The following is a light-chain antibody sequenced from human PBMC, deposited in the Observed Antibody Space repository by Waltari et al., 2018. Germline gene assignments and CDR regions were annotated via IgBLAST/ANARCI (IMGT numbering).Light chain of an antibody. J-gene: IGLJ2*01. CDR1: SSNLGNNY. Sequence: QSVLTQPPLASGTPGQSVTISCSGSSSNLGNNYVDWYQQLPGKAPKLLIYTNNQRPSGVPDRFSGSKSGTSASLAISGLRSEDEADYYCATWDDSLNGQVIFGGGTKLTVL. V-gene: IGLV1-47*01. CDR2: TNN. CDR3: ATWDDSLNGQVI.